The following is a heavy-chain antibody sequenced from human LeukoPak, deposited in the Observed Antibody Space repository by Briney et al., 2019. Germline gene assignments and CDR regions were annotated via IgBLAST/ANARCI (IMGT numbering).Heavy chain of an antibody. J-gene: IGHJ4*02. CDR2: IWYDGSNK. CDR1: GFSFSSYG. Sequence: GGSLRLSCAASGFSFSSYGMHWVRQAPGKGLEWVAVIWYDGSNKYYADSVKGRFTISRDNSKNTLYLQMNSLRAEDTAVYYCAKEAYSSGYHYFDYWGQGTLVTVSS. V-gene: IGHV3-33*06. D-gene: IGHD6-19*01. CDR3: AKEAYSSGYHYFDY.